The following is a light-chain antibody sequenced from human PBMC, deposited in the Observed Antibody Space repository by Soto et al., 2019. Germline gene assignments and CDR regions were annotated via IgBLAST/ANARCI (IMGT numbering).Light chain of an antibody. CDR2: LGS. J-gene: IGKJ5*01. V-gene: IGKV2-28*01. CDR3: MQALQTIT. CDR1: QSLLDSNGNNY. Sequence: DIVVTQSPLSLPVTPGEPASISCRSSQSLLDSNGNNYLDWYLQKPGQSPHLLIYLGSHRASGVPDRFSGSGSGTDFTLRISRVEAEDVGIYYCMQALQTITFGQGTRLEIK.